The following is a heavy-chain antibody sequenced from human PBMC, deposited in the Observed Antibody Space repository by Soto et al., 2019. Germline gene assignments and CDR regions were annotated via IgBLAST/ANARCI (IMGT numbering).Heavy chain of an antibody. J-gene: IGHJ5*02. Sequence: GESLKISCKGSGYSFTSYWIGWVRQMPGKGLEWMGIIYPGDSDTRYSPSFQGQVTISADKPISTAYLQWSSLKASDTAMYYCARGAVAGRSTNWFDPWGQGTLVTVSS. CDR1: GYSFTSYW. CDR2: IYPGDSDT. V-gene: IGHV5-51*04. D-gene: IGHD6-19*01. CDR3: ARGAVAGRSTNWFDP.